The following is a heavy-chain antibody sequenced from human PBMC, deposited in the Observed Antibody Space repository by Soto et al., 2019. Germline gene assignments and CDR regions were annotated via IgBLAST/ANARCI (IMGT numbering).Heavy chain of an antibody. CDR3: ARIESAKYYYYGMDV. J-gene: IGHJ6*02. CDR1: GGSISSYY. V-gene: IGHV4-4*07. Sequence: PSETLSLTYTVSGGSISSYYWSWIRQPAGKGLEWIGRIYTSGSTNYNPSLKSRVTMSVDTSKNQFSLKLSSVTAADTAVYYCARIESAKYYYYGMDVWGQGTTVTVSS. D-gene: IGHD2-15*01. CDR2: IYTSGST.